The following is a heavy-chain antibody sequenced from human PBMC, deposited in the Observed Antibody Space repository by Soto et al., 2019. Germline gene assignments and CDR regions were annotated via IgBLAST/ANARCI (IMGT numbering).Heavy chain of an antibody. V-gene: IGHV1-18*01. Sequence: ASVKVSCKASGGTFNSYTISWVRQAPGQGLEWMGWISAYNGNTNYAQKLQGRVTMTTDTSTSTAYMELRSLRSDDTAVYYCARDDGQWLVRWFEPWGQGTLVTVSS. D-gene: IGHD6-19*01. CDR2: ISAYNGNT. J-gene: IGHJ5*02. CDR1: GGTFNSYT. CDR3: ARDDGQWLVRWFEP.